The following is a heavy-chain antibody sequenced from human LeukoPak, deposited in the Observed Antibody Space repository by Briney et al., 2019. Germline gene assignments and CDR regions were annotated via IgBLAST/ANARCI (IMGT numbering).Heavy chain of an antibody. CDR2: ISAYNGNT. CDR3: ARDIPYYDILTGHSPRFDY. D-gene: IGHD3-9*01. J-gene: IGHJ4*02. Sequence: GASVKVSCKASGYTFTSYGISWVRQAPGQGLEWMGWISAYNGNTNYAQKLQGRVTMTTDTPTSTAYMELRSLRSDDTAVYYCARDIPYYDILTGHSPRFDYWGQGTLVTVSS. CDR1: GYTFTSYG. V-gene: IGHV1-18*01.